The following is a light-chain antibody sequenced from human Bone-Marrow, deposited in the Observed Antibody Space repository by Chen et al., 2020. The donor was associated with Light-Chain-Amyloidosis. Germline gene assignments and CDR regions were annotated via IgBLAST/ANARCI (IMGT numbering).Light chain of an antibody. V-gene: IGKV1-8*01. J-gene: IGKJ4*01. Sequence: AIRMTQSPSSLSASTGDRVTITCRASQGISSYLAWYQQKPGKAPKLLIYAASTLQSGVPSRFSGSGSGTDFTLTISCLQSEDFATYYCHQYYSYPFTFGGGTKVEIK. CDR1: QGISSY. CDR2: AAS. CDR3: HQYYSYPFT.